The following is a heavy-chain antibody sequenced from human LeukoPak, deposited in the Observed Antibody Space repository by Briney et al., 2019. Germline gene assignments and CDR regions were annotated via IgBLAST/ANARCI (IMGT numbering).Heavy chain of an antibody. J-gene: IGHJ4*02. CDR1: GCTFSSYA. CDR2: ISPSGGST. CDR3: VTRWSGYDDLDY. Sequence: GGSLRLSCSTSGCTFSSYAMHWVRQAPGKGLEYVSAISPSGGSTYYTDSVKGRFTVSRDNSRNTLYLQMSSLRAEDTAVYYCVTRWSGYDDLDYWGQGTLVTVSS. V-gene: IGHV3-64D*06. D-gene: IGHD5-12*01.